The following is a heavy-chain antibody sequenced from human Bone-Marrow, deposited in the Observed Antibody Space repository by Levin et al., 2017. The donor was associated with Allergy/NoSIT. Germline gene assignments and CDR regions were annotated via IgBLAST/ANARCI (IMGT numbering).Heavy chain of an antibody. J-gene: IGHJ4*02. Sequence: GESLKISCAASGFTFSSYAMTWVRQAPGKGLEWVSSIGISGRTYYAESVKGRFTISRDNSKNTLNLQMDSLRADDTAVYHCAKGGIGEAGGLDYWGQGTLVTVSS. CDR2: IGISGRT. CDR3: AKGGIGEAGGLDY. V-gene: IGHV3-23*01. D-gene: IGHD3-16*01. CDR1: GFTFSSYA.